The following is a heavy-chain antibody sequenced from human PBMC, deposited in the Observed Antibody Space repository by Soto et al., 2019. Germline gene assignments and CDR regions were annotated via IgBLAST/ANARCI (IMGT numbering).Heavy chain of an antibody. Sequence: SETLSLPCSVYGWSFSGYYWSWIRQPPGKGLEWIGEINHSGSTNYNPSLKSRVTISVDTSKNQFSLKLSSVTAADTAVYYCARGGSYDFWSGYYRGSYYYYGMDVWGQGTTVTVSS. V-gene: IGHV4-34*01. CDR1: GWSFSGYY. CDR2: INHSGST. J-gene: IGHJ6*02. CDR3: ARGGSYDFWSGYYRGSYYYYGMDV. D-gene: IGHD3-3*01.